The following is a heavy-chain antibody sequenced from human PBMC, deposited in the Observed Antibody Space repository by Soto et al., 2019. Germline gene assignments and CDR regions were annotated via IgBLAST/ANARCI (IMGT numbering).Heavy chain of an antibody. V-gene: IGHV2-5*02. J-gene: IGHJ4*02. D-gene: IGHD2-21*01. Sequence: QITLRESGPTLVKPTRTLTLTCTFSGFSLNTPGVSVTWIRQPPGKALEWVAIIYWDADKRYSPSLENRLTITRGTSNNQVVLTVTNVDPVDTATYYCGHSSLVVAPSAWDYWGQGALVIVSS. CDR1: GFSLNTPGVS. CDR3: GHSSLVVAPSAWDY. CDR2: IYWDADK.